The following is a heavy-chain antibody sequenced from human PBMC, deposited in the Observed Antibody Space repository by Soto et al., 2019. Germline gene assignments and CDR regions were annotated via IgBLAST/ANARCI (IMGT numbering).Heavy chain of an antibody. CDR1: GFTFDDYA. Sequence: EVQLVESGGGLVQPGRSLRLSCAASGFTFDDYAMHWVRQVPGKGLEWVSGISWNSGNTDYAASVKGRFTISRDNAKNSLYLQMNSLRDEDTALYYCAKDLWLRRPKSPLGNWGQGTLVTVSS. CDR3: AKDLWLRRPKSPLGN. CDR2: ISWNSGNT. D-gene: IGHD5-12*01. V-gene: IGHV3-9*01. J-gene: IGHJ4*02.